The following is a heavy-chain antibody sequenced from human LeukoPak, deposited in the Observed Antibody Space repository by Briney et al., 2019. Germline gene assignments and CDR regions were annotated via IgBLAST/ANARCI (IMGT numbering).Heavy chain of an antibody. D-gene: IGHD5-24*01. J-gene: IGHJ4*02. CDR1: GNYW. CDR3: ARRDDHNGRDY. Sequence: GGSLRLSCAASGNYWMHWVRQAPGKGLVWVSHINSDGSWTSYADSVKGRFTISRDNSKNTVYLQMNSLRAEDTAMYYCARRDDHNGRDYWGQGTLVTVSS. CDR2: INSDGSWT. V-gene: IGHV3-74*01.